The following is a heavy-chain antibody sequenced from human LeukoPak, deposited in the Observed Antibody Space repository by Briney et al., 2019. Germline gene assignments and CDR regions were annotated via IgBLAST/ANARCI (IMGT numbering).Heavy chain of an antibody. CDR2: INGDGGSR. Sequence: GGSLRLSCAASGFTFTTYWMHWVRQAPGKGLVWVSRINGDGGSRNYADSVKGRFTISRGNAKNTLYLQMNSLRAEDTAVYYRASASSHRIAAGGDYWGQGTLVTVSS. D-gene: IGHD6-13*01. CDR1: GFTFTTYW. J-gene: IGHJ4*02. V-gene: IGHV3-74*01. CDR3: ASASSHRIAAGGDY.